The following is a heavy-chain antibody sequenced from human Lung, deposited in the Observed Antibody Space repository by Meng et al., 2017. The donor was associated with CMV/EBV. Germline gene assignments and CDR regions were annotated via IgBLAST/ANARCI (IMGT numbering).Heavy chain of an antibody. V-gene: IGHV3-30*04. Sequence: SLRLSCADSEFTFNSYAMHWVRQAPGKGLEWVAIISYDGRDKYYAESVKGRFTISRDNSKNTLYLQMNSLRTEDTALYFCTREGRLNWFDPWGQGTLVTVYS. CDR1: EFTFNSYA. CDR3: TREGRLNWFDP. CDR2: ISYDGRDK. J-gene: IGHJ5*02.